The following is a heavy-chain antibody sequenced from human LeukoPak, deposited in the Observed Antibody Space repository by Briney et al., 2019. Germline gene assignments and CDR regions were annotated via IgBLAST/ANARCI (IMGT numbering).Heavy chain of an antibody. J-gene: IGHJ5*02. CDR1: GGSISSSSYY. CDR2: IYYSGST. D-gene: IGHD2-2*01. CDR3: ARLDCSSTSCYFGSGPFDP. Sequence: PSETLSLTCTVSGGSISSSSYYWGRIRQPPGKGLEWIGSIYYSGSTYYNPSLKSRVTISVDTSKNQFSLKLSSVTAADTAVYYCARLDCSSTSCYFGSGPFDPWGQGTLVTVSS. V-gene: IGHV4-39*01.